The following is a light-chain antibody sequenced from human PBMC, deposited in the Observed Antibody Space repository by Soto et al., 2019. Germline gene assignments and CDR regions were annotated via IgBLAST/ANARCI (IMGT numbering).Light chain of an antibody. Sequence: DIQMTQSPSSLSASVGDRVTITCRASQSISSYLSWYQQKPGKAPKLIIYAASSLQSGVPSRFSGSGSGTDFTLTISSLQPEDFGSYYCQQSYSAPPTFGGGTKVEIK. J-gene: IGKJ4*01. V-gene: IGKV1-39*01. CDR3: QQSYSAPPT. CDR2: AAS. CDR1: QSISSY.